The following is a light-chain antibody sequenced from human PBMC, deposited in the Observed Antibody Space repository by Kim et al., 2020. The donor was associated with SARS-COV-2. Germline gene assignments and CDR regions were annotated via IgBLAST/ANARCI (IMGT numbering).Light chain of an antibody. Sequence: ASVVDSGTITGRASQGISSYLAWYQQIPGKAPNLLIYDATTMQSGVPSRFSGGGSGTDFTLTISSLQPEDFATYYCHQLNSFPPVFGPGTKVDIK. CDR1: QGISSY. CDR2: DAT. V-gene: IGKV1-9*01. CDR3: HQLNSFPPV. J-gene: IGKJ3*01.